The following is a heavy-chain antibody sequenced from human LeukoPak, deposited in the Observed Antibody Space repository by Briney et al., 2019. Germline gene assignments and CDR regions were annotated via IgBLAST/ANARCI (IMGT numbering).Heavy chain of an antibody. J-gene: IGHJ5*02. CDR3: ARDYAGSSSWNWFDP. V-gene: IGHV4-61*01. Sequence: SETLSLTCTVSGGSVSSGSYYWNWIRQPPGKGLEWIGYIYDSGSTNYNPSLKSRVTISVGMSKNQFSLKLSSVTAADTAVYYCARDYAGSSSWNWFDPWGQGTLVTVSS. CDR2: IYDSGST. D-gene: IGHD6-13*01. CDR1: GGSVSSGSYY.